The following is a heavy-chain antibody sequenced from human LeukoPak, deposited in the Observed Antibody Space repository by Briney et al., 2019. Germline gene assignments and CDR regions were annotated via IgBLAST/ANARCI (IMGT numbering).Heavy chain of an antibody. CDR2: IYYSVNT. Sequence: SETLSLTCTVSGGSISSSSYYWGWIRQPPGKGLEWIGSIYYSVNTYYNPSLKSRLTISIDTSKNQFSLKLSSLTATDTAVYYCARLRRSHADFWGQGTLVTVSS. CDR3: ARLRRSHADF. V-gene: IGHV4-39*01. J-gene: IGHJ4*02. D-gene: IGHD6-13*01. CDR1: GGSISSSSYY.